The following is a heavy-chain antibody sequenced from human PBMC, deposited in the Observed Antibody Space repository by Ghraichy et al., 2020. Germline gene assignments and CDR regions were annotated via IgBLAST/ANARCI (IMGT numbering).Heavy chain of an antibody. D-gene: IGHD1-20*01. Sequence: GGSLRLSCAAVGFDFSSYGMNWVRQAPGKGLEWLSYITGSSSTIHYAPSIKGRFTISRDNAKNTLFLQLDGLRDEDTAIYYCARGITLWGQGTLVIVSS. CDR3: ARGITL. V-gene: IGHV3-48*02. CDR1: GFDFSSYG. J-gene: IGHJ4*02. CDR2: ITGSSSTI.